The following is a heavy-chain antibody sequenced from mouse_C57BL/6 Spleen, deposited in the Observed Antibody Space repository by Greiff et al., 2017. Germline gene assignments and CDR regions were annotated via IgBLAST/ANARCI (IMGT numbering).Heavy chain of an antibody. CDR2: IRRKSSNYAT. D-gene: IGHD2-10*02. CDR3: VREVWFYAMDY. V-gene: IGHV10-3*01. CDR1: GFTFNTYA. Sequence: EVQRVESGGGLVQPKGSLKLSCAASGFTFNTYAMHWVRQAPGKGLEWVARIRRKSSNYATYYADSVKDRFAISRDDSQSMLYLQMNNLKTEDTAMYDCVREVWFYAMDYWGQGTSVTVSS. J-gene: IGHJ4*01.